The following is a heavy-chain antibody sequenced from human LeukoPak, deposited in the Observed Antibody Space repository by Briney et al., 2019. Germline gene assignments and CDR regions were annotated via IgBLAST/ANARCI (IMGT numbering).Heavy chain of an antibody. Sequence: MAAETLSLTCAVYGGSFSGYYWRWLRQPPGKGLEWIGEINHSGSTNYNPSLKSRVTISVDTSKNQFSLKLSSVTAADTAVYYCARGDPSSGPFDYWGQGTLVTVSS. J-gene: IGHJ4*02. V-gene: IGHV4-34*01. CDR3: ARGDPSSGPFDY. CDR2: INHSGST. D-gene: IGHD3-22*01. CDR1: GGSFSGYY.